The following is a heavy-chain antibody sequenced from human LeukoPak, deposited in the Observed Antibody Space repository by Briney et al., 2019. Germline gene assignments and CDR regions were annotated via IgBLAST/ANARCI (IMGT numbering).Heavy chain of an antibody. J-gene: IGHJ4*02. CDR2: IFYSGST. CDR1: GGSISSGGYY. V-gene: IGHV4-31*03. Sequence: SETLSLTCTVSGGSISSGGYYYTWIRQHPGKGLEYIGYIFYSGSTYYNPSLKSRVAMSVDTSKSQFSLKLSSVTAADTAVYYCARDRSSGWFDYWGQGTLVTVSS. CDR3: ARDRSSGWFDY. D-gene: IGHD6-19*01.